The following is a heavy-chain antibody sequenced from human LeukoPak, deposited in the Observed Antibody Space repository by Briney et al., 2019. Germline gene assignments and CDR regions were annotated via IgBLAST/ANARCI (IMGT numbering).Heavy chain of an antibody. CDR3: ASQYHYDSSGYEP. D-gene: IGHD3-22*01. V-gene: IGHV4-39*01. CDR1: GGSISSSSYY. CDR2: IYHSGST. J-gene: IGHJ5*02. Sequence: SETLSLTCTVSGGSISSSSYYWGWIRQPPGKGLEWIGSIYHSGSTYYNPSLKSRVSISVDTSKNQFSLKLSSVTAADTAVYYCASQYHYDSSGYEPWGQGSLVTVSS.